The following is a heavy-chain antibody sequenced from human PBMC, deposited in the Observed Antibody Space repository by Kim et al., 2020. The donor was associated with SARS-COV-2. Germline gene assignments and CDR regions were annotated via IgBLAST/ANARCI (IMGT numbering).Heavy chain of an antibody. D-gene: IGHD6-13*01. CDR2: ISWNSGSI. CDR1: GFTFDDYA. V-gene: IGHV3-9*01. CDR3: AKDSSIGGSSSWYSYYYYYMDV. J-gene: IGHJ6*03. Sequence: GGSLRLSCAASGFTFDDYAMHWVRQAPGKGLEWVSGISWNSGSIGYADSVKGRFTISRDNAKNSLYLQMNSLRAEDTALYYCAKDSSIGGSSSWYSYYYYYMDVWGKGTTVTVSS.